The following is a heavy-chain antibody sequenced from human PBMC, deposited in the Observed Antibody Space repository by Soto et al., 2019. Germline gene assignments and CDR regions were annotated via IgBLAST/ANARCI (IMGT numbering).Heavy chain of an antibody. J-gene: IGHJ5*02. D-gene: IGHD3-3*01. V-gene: IGHV3-23*01. Sequence: EVQLLETGGGLVQPGGSLRLSCAAYGFTCSNQAMLWVRQAPGKGLEWVSGITGSGDSTFYGDSVKGRFTISRANSKNTPQLQMNSLLAEDTSVYSCAKYPLKYRAIWYLEWWVDPGGHGTLFTVSS. CDR1: GFTCSNQA. CDR2: ITGSGDST. CDR3: AKYPLKYRAIWYLEWWVDP.